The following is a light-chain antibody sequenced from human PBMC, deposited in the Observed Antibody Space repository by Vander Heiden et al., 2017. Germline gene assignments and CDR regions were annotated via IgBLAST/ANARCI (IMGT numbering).Light chain of an antibody. CDR1: QSISSY. CDR3: QQSYSTPLS. J-gene: IGKJ3*01. Sequence: DLPETHTPAPLCPSVGYRVTITCRASQSISSYLNWYQQKPGKAPKLLIYAASSLQSGVPSRYSGSGSGTDCSLTISSLQTEDFATYYCQQSYSTPLSCGPGTKVDIK. V-gene: IGKV1-39*01. CDR2: AAS.